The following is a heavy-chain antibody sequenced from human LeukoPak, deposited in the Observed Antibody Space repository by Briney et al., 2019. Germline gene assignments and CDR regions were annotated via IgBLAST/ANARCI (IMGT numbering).Heavy chain of an antibody. D-gene: IGHD5-24*01. CDR1: AFIFSGHW. CDR2: IKQDGSKK. V-gene: IGHV3-7*04. Sequence: GGSLRLSCEGSAFIFSGHWMNWVRQTPGKGLEWVANIKQDGSKKSYVDSVKGRFTISRDNAKNSLYLQMNSLRAEDTAIYYCTRVGYIDEGIDYWGQGTLVTVSS. CDR3: TRVGYIDEGIDY. J-gene: IGHJ4*02.